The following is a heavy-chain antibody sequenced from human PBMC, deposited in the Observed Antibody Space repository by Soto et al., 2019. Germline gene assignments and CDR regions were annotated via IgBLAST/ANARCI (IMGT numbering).Heavy chain of an antibody. CDR1: GGSISNGGYY. CDR3: ARGSYYGDFFSFDY. D-gene: IGHD4-17*01. CDR2: IYYSGST. J-gene: IGHJ4*02. V-gene: IGHV4-39*07. Sequence: PSETLSLTCTVSGGSISNGGYYWGWIRQPPGKGLEWIGSIYYSGSTYYNPSLKSRVTISVDTSKNQFSLKLSSVTAADTAVYYCARGSYYGDFFSFDYWGQGTLVTVSS.